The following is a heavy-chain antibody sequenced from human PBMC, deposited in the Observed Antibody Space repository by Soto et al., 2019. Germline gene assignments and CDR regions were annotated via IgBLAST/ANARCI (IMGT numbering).Heavy chain of an antibody. CDR2: INAGNGNT. CDR3: ARRKDQCGSGSGYYYGMDV. CDR1: GYTFTSYA. V-gene: IGHV1-3*01. D-gene: IGHD3-10*01. J-gene: IGHJ6*02. Sequence: ASVKVSCKASGYTFTSYAMHWVRQAPGQRLEWMGWINAGNGNTKYSQKFQGRVTITRDTSASTAYMELSSLRSEDTAVYYCARRKDQCGSGSGYYYGMDVWGQGTTVTVSS.